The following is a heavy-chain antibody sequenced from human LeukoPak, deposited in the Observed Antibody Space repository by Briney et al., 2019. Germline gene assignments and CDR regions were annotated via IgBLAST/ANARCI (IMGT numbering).Heavy chain of an antibody. V-gene: IGHV3-9*01. CDR2: ISWNSGSI. J-gene: IGHJ4*02. D-gene: IGHD2-15*01. Sequence: PGRSLRLSCAASGFTFDDYAMHWVRQAPGKGLEWVSGISWNSGSIGYADSVKGRFTISRDNAKNSLYLQMNSLRAEDTAVYYCVRGLVGYCSGGAWDGTCFDYWGQGTLVSVSS. CDR3: VRGLVGYCSGGAWDGTCFDY. CDR1: GFTFDDYA.